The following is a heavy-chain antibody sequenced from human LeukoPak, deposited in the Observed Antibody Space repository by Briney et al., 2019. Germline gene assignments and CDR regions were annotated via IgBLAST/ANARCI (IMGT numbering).Heavy chain of an antibody. CDR3: ARTLPDYYDSSGYYFSYWYFDL. CDR1: GFTVSSYY. D-gene: IGHD3-22*01. J-gene: IGHJ2*01. V-gene: IGHV3-53*01. CDR2: IYSGGST. Sequence: GGSLRLSCAASGFTVSSYYMSWVRQAPGKGLEWVSVIYSGGSTYYADSVKGRFTFSRDNSKNTLYLQMNSLRAEDTAVYYCARTLPDYYDSSGYYFSYWYFDLWGRGTLVTVSS.